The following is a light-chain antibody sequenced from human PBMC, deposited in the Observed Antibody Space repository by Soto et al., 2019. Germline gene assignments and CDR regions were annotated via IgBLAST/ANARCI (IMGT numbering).Light chain of an antibody. V-gene: IGKV3-15*01. CDR2: AAS. J-gene: IGKJ4*01. CDR3: QQYNNWLT. Sequence: EIVVTQSPVTLSVSPGERATLSCRASQTVFDNLAWYQQKPGQAPRLLIYAASRRATGIPARFSGSGSGTDFLLTISSLQAEYFGIYCCQQYNNWLTFGGGTKVDIK. CDR1: QTVFDN.